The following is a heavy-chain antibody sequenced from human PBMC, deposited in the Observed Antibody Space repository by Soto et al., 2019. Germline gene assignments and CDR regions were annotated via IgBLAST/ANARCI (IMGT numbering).Heavy chain of an antibody. Sequence: EVPLVESGGGLVQPGGSLRLSCAASGFTFSSYYMHWVRQAPGKGLVWVSRISSDGRSTSYADSMKGRFTISRDNAKNTLYLQMNSLRAEDTAVYYCTKGVVGATPYGMDVWGQGTTVTVSS. V-gene: IGHV3-74*01. CDR1: GFTFSSYY. CDR2: ISSDGRST. J-gene: IGHJ6*02. CDR3: TKGVVGATPYGMDV. D-gene: IGHD1-26*01.